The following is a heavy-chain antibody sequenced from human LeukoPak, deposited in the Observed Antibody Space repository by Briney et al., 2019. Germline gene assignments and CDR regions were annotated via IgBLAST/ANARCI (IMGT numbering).Heavy chain of an antibody. V-gene: IGHV4-59*08. CDR3: ARHPVGPGGLDV. CDR1: GGSISSDY. Sequence: SETLSLTCTVSGGSISSDYWSWVRQPPGKGLEWICYIYHSGSTNYNPSLKSRVTISVDTSKNQFSLKLSSVTAADTDVYYCARHPVGPGGLDVWGQGTTVTVSS. J-gene: IGHJ6*02. CDR2: IYHSGST.